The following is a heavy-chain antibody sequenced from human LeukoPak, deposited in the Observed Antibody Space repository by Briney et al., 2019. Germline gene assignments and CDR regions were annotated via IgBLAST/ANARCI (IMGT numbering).Heavy chain of an antibody. CDR1: GGTLSSYA. J-gene: IGHJ6*03. V-gene: IGHV1-69*05. CDR2: IIPIFGTA. CDR3: AGQYGDYRFSYYYYMDV. D-gene: IGHD4-17*01. Sequence: GSSVRVSCKASGGTLSSYAISWVRQAPGQGLEWMGGIIPIFGTANYAQKFQGRVTITTDESTSTAYMELSSLRSEDTAVYYCAGQYGDYRFSYYYYMDVWGKGTTVTVSS.